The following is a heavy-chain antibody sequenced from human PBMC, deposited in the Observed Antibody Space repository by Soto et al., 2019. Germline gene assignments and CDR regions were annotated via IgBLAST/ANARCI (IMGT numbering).Heavy chain of an antibody. J-gene: IGHJ6*02. CDR2: INHSGST. V-gene: IGHV4-34*01. CDR1: GGSFSGYY. Sequence: SETLSLTCAVYGGSFSGYYWSWIRQPPGKGLEWIGEINHSGSTNYNPSLKSRVTISVDTSKNQFSLKLSSVTAADTAVYYCARGATQDYYYGMDVWGQGTTLTVSS. CDR3: ARGATQDYYYGMDV.